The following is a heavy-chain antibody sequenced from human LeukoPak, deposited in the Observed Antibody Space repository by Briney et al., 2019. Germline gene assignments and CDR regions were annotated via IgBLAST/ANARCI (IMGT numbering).Heavy chain of an antibody. CDR2: IWYDGSNK. CDR3: ARGSAFCTSTSCFGWFDP. J-gene: IGHJ5*02. D-gene: IGHD2-2*01. V-gene: IGHV3-33*08. CDR1: GFTFSSYA. Sequence: GRSLRLSCAASGFTFSSYAMHWVRQAPGKGLEWVAFIWYDGSNKYYADSVKGRFTISRDNSKNTLYLQMNSLRAEDTAVYYCARGSAFCTSTSCFGWFDPWGQGTLVTVSS.